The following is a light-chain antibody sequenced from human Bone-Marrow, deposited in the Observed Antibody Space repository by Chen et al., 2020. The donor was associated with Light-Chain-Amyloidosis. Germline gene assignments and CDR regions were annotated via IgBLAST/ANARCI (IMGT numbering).Light chain of an antibody. CDR3: SSFTRNNALV. J-gene: IGLJ2*01. CDR1: SSDVGGYNY. V-gene: IGLV2-14*03. CDR2: DVT. Sequence: QSALTQPASVSGSPRQSITISCTGTSSDVGGYNYVSWYQQHPGNAPKLIIYDVTYRPSGVSNRFSGSKSGNTASLTISGLQAEDEADYYCSSFTRNNALVFGGGTKLTVL.